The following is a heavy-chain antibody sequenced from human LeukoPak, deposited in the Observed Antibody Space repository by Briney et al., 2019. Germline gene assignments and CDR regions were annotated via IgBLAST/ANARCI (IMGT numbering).Heavy chain of an antibody. CDR2: IYSGGST. CDR3: ARDKQFTAPICGMDV. CDR1: GFTVSSNY. V-gene: IGHV3-53*01. D-gene: IGHD4-11*01. Sequence: GGSLRLSCAASGFTVSSNYMSWVRQAPGKGLEWVSVIYSGGSTYYADSVKGRFTISRDNSKNTLYLQMNSLRAEDTAVYYCARDKQFTAPICGMDVWGKGTTVTVSS. J-gene: IGHJ6*04.